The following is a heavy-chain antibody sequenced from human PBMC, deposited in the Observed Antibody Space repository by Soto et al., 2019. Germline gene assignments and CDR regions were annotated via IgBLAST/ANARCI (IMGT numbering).Heavy chain of an antibody. J-gene: IGHJ6*02. Sequence: EVQLLESGGGLVQPGGSLRLSCAASGFTFSSYAMSWVRQAPGKGLEWVSAISGSGGSTYYADSVKGRFTISRDNSKNTLDLQMNSLRAEDTAVYYCATLDLIVLTRSYGMDVWGQGTTVTVSS. CDR1: GFTFSSYA. D-gene: IGHD2-8*01. V-gene: IGHV3-23*01. CDR3: ATLDLIVLTRSYGMDV. CDR2: ISGSGGST.